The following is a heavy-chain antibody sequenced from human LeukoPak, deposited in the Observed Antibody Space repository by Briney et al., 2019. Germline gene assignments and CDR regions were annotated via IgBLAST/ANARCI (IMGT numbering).Heavy chain of an antibody. CDR2: ISAYNGNT. Sequence: ASVKVSRKASGYTFTSYGISWVRQAPGQGLEWMGWISAYNGNTNYAQKLQGRVTMTTDTSTRTAYMELRSLRSDDTAVYYCARDLGVLMVYDRPYYFDYWGQGTLVTVSS. V-gene: IGHV1-18*01. CDR1: GYTFTSYG. D-gene: IGHD2-8*01. J-gene: IGHJ4*02. CDR3: ARDLGVLMVYDRPYYFDY.